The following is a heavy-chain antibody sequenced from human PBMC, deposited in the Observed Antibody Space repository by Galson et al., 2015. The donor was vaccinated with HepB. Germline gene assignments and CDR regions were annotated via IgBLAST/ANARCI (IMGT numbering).Heavy chain of an antibody. V-gene: IGHV4-39*01. CDR3: ARRGYSRSNWFDS. Sequence: TLSLTCSVSGGSIISSNYYWGWIRQPPGKGLEWIGSIYYTGSTYYNPSLRSRVTISVETSKNQFSLKLSSVTAADTAVYHCARRGYSRSNWFDSWGQGTLVTVSS. CDR1: GGSIISSNYY. CDR2: IYYTGST. D-gene: IGHD5-12*01. J-gene: IGHJ5*01.